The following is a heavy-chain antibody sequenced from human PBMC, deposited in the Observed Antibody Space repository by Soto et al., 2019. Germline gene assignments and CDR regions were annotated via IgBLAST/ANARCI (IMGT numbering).Heavy chain of an antibody. CDR1: GGTFSSYA. CDR3: ARSSDFWSGYYDPNYYYYGMDV. CDR2: IIPIFGTA. Sequence: GASVKVSCKASGGTFSSYAISWVRQAPGQGLEWMGGIIPIFGTANYAQKFQGRVTITADESTSTAYMELSSLRSEDTAVYYCARSSDFWSGYYDPNYYYYGMDVWGQGTTVTVSS. V-gene: IGHV1-69*13. D-gene: IGHD3-3*01. J-gene: IGHJ6*02.